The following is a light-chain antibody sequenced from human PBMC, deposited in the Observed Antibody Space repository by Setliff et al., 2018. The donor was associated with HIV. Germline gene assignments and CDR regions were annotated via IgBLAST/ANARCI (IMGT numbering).Light chain of an antibody. CDR2: YDS. CDR1: NIGSKS. CDR3: QVWDSSSDHYV. Sequence: SYELTQPPSVSVAPGKTARITCGGNNIGSKSVHWHQQKPGQAPVLVIYYDSDRPSGIPERFSGSNSGNTATLTISRVEAGDEADYYCQVWDSSSDHYVFGTGTKV. J-gene: IGLJ1*01. V-gene: IGLV3-21*04.